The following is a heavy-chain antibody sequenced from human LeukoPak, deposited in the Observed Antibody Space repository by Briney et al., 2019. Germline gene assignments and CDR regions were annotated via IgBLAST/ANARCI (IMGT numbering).Heavy chain of an antibody. CDR3: ARDEEWLRPGDI. CDR2: ISYDGSNK. J-gene: IGHJ3*02. CDR1: GFTFSSYS. D-gene: IGHD5-12*01. V-gene: IGHV3-30*03. Sequence: GGSLRLSCAASGFTFSSYSMNWVRQAPGKGLEWVAVISYDGSNKYYADSVKGRFTISRDNSKNTLYLQMGSLRAEDMAVYYCARDEEWLRPGDIWGQGTMVTVSS.